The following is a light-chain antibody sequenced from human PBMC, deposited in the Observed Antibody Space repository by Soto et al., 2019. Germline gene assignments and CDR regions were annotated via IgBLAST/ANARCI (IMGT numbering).Light chain of an antibody. CDR2: EVS. Sequence: QSVLTQPASVSGSPGQSITISCTGTSSDVGGYPYVSWYQQHPGKAPKLMIYEVSNRPSGVSNRFSGSKSGNTASLTISGLQAEDEADYYCSSYTTNSPFVFGAGTKVT. J-gene: IGLJ1*01. CDR3: SSYTTNSPFV. CDR1: SSDVGGYPY. V-gene: IGLV2-14*01.